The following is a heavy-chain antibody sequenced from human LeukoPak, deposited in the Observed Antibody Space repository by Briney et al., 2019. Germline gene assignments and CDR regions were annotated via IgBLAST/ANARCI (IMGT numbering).Heavy chain of an antibody. CDR3: ASHPRAVAGTGYYYYYMDV. CDR2: IIPIFGTA. J-gene: IGHJ6*03. CDR1: GGTFSSYA. Sequence: SVKVSCKASGGTFSSYAISWVRQAPGQGLEWMGGIIPIFGTANYAQKFQGRVTITADKSTSTAYMELSSLRSEDTAVYYCASHPRAVAGTGYYYYYMDVWGKGTTVTVSS. D-gene: IGHD6-19*01. V-gene: IGHV1-69*06.